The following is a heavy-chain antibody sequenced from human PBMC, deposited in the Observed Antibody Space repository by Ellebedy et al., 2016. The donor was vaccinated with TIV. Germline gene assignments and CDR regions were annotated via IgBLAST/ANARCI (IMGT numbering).Heavy chain of an antibody. J-gene: IGHJ4*02. Sequence: GESLKISCSASGFTFSSYAMHWVRQAPGKGLEYVSAIVGNGGSTYYADSVKGRFTISRDNYKNTLYLQMSSLRPEDKAVYYCVKAWGDWGQGTLVTVSS. CDR2: IVGNGGST. V-gene: IGHV3-64D*06. CDR1: GFTFSSYA. D-gene: IGHD3-16*01. CDR3: VKAWGD.